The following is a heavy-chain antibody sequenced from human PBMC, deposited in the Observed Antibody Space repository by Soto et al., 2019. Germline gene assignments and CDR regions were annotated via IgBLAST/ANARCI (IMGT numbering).Heavy chain of an antibody. V-gene: IGHV1-24*01. CDR1: GYTLTELS. J-gene: IGHJ6*03. CDR2: FDPEDGET. Sequence: ASVKVSCQVSGYTLTELSMHWVRQAPGKGLEWMGGFDPEDGETIYAQKFQGRVTMTEDTSTDTAYMELSSLRSEDTAVYYCAKGPHSASGYYYMDVWGKGTTVTVSS. CDR3: AKGPHSASGYYYMDV. D-gene: IGHD3-10*01.